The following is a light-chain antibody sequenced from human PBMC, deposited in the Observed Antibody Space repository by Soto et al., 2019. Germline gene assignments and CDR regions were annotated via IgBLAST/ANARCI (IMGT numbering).Light chain of an antibody. J-gene: IGKJ3*01. CDR3: QQYGSSPT. Sequence: EIVLTQSPGTLSLSPGERATLSCRASQSVSSNYLAWYQQKPGQAPRLLIYGESSRATGIPDRFSGSGYGTDFTLTISRLEPEDFAVYYCQQYGSSPTFGPGTKMDIK. CDR1: QSVSSNY. V-gene: IGKV3-20*01. CDR2: GES.